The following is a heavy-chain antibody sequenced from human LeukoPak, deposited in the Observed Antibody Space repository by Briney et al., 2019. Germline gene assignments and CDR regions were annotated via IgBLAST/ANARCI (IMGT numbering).Heavy chain of an antibody. CDR3: ARTLPIGYSSGWYAFDY. V-gene: IGHV3-30-3*01. D-gene: IGHD6-19*01. CDR1: GFTFSSYA. J-gene: IGHJ4*02. Sequence: PGGSLRLSCAAFGFTFSSYAMHWVRQAPGKGLEWVAVISYDGSNKYYADSVKGRFTISRDNSKNTLYLQMNSLRAEDTAVYYCARTLPIGYSSGWYAFDYWGQGTLVTVSS. CDR2: ISYDGSNK.